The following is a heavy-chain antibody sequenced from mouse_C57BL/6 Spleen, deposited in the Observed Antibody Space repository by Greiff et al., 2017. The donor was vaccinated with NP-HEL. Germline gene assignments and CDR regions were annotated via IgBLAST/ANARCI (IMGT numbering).Heavy chain of an antibody. CDR1: GFTFSNYW. D-gene: IGHD4-1*01. CDR2: IRLKSDNYAT. V-gene: IGHV6-3*01. J-gene: IGHJ2*01. Sequence: DVQLQESGGGLVQPGGSMKLSCVASGFTFSNYWMNWVRQSPEKGLEWVAQIRLKSDNYATHYAESVKGRFTISRDDSKSSVYLQMNNLRAEDTGIYYCTGELGRRDYWGQGTTLTVSS. CDR3: TGELGRRDY.